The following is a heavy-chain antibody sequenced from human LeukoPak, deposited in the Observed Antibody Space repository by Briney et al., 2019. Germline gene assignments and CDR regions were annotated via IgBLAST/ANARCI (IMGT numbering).Heavy chain of an antibody. D-gene: IGHD3-22*01. CDR2: IYSGGST. J-gene: IGHJ3*02. CDR1: GFTVSSNY. Sequence: GGSLRLSCAASGFTVSSNYMSWVRQAPGKGLEWVSVIYSGGSTYYADSVKGRFTISRDNSKNTLYLQMNSLRAEDTAVYYCARLYYDSSGYYEIGAFDIWGQGTMVTVSS. V-gene: IGHV3-66*04. CDR3: ARLYYDSSGYYEIGAFDI.